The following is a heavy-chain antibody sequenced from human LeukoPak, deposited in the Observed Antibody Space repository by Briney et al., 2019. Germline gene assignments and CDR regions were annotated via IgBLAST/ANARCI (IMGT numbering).Heavy chain of an antibody. V-gene: IGHV3-21*01. D-gene: IGHD3-10*01. CDR2: ISSGSTYI. CDR1: GFTFSSYR. Sequence: GGSLRLSCAASGFTFSSYRMSWVRQAPGKGLEWVSSISSGSTYIYYADSVKGRFTISRDNTKNSLYLQMNSLRAEDTAVYYCTREGVDVFDIWGQGTMVTVSS. CDR3: TREGVDVFDI. J-gene: IGHJ3*02.